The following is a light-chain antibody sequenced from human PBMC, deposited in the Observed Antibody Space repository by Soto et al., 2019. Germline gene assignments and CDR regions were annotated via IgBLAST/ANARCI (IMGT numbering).Light chain of an antibody. CDR1: QSVSSSY. CDR2: GAS. V-gene: IGKV3-20*01. J-gene: IGKJ1*01. CDR3: QQYGSSSWT. Sequence: EIVLTQSPGTLSLSPGERATLSCRASQSVSSSYLACYQQKFGQAPRLLIYGASSRAPGIPDRFSGSGSGTDFTLTVSRLEPEDFAVYYCQQYGSSSWTFGQGTKVEIK.